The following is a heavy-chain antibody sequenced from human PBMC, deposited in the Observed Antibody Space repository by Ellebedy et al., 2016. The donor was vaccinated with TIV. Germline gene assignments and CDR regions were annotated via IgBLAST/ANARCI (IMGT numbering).Heavy chain of an antibody. V-gene: IGHV3-23*01. D-gene: IGHD4-17*01. CDR3: AKAAVSALRGRGYYFDY. J-gene: IGHJ4*02. CDR1: EFNFRQFA. Sequence: PGGSLRLSCDASEFNFRQFAMTWVRQAPGKGLEWVASIDGRGVNTFYAGSVTGRLIISRDNSRGTLYLQMDSLSAEDTAVYYCAKAAVSALRGRGYYFDYWGQGTLVTVSS. CDR2: IDGRGVNT.